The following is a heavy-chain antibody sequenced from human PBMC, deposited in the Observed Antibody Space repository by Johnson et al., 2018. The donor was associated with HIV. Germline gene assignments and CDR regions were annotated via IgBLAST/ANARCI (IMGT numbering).Heavy chain of an antibody. J-gene: IGHJ3*02. CDR2: ISGGGGNT. CDR1: GFTFSSYA. V-gene: IGHV3-23*04. CDR3: AKDHRFTPDAFDI. Sequence: AQLVESGGGLVQPGGSLTLSCVGSGFTFSSYAMSWVRQAPGKGLEWVSGISGGGGNTYYADSVKGRFTISRDNSKTMMWLQMDSLRDEDTAVYYCAKDHRFTPDAFDIWGQGTMVTVSS.